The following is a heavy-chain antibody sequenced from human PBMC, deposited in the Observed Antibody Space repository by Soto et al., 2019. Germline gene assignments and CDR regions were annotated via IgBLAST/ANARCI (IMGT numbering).Heavy chain of an antibody. CDR2: INPDSGAT. CDR3: ARGDYGTGGYPFPYFDY. D-gene: IGHD2-8*02. CDR1: GYSFTGYY. Sequence: HEHLVQSGAEVKRPGASLKVSCKASGYSFTGYYIHWVRQAPGQGLEWMGWINPDSGATNYAQNSQGRVTLTSDTSISTASMDLTSLTSDDPAVYYCARGDYGTGGYPFPYFDYWGQGTLVIVSS. V-gene: IGHV1-2*02. J-gene: IGHJ4*02.